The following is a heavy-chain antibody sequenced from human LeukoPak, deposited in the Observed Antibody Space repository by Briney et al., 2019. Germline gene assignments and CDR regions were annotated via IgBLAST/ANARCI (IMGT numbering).Heavy chain of an antibody. V-gene: IGHV1-8*02. D-gene: IGHD3-22*01. J-gene: IGHJ4*02. CDR2: MNPNSGNT. CDR3: ARGVTYYYDKIPDY. CDR1: GYTFTSYG. Sequence: ASVKVSCKASGYTFTSYGISWVRQAPGQGLEWMGWMNPNSGNTGYAQKFQGRVTMTRNTSISTAYIELSSLRSEDTAVYYCARGVTYYYDKIPDYWGQGTLVTVSS.